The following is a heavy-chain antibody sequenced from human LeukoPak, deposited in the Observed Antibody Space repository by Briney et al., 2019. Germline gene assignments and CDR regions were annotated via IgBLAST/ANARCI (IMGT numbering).Heavy chain of an antibody. CDR2: ISSSGSTI. J-gene: IGHJ4*02. V-gene: IGHV3-48*03. CDR1: GFTFSSYE. CDR3: ARVSGNHYYVSSGYSHFDY. Sequence: GGSLRLSCAASGFTFSSYEMNWVRQAPGKGLEWVSYISSSGSTIYYADSVKGRFTISRDNAKNSLYLQMNSLRAEDTAVYYCARVSGNHYYVSSGYSHFDYWGQGTLVTVSS. D-gene: IGHD3-22*01.